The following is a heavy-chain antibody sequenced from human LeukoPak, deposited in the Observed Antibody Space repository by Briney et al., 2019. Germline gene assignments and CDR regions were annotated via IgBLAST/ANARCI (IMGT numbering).Heavy chain of an antibody. CDR3: ARADSSGWKFDAFDI. Sequence: PSETLSLTYTVSGGSISSYYWSWIRQPPGKGLEWIGYIYYSGSTNYNPSLKSRVTISVDTSKNQFSLKLSSVTAADTAVYYCARADSSGWKFDAFDIWGQGTMVTVSS. CDR1: GGSISSYY. CDR2: IYYSGST. J-gene: IGHJ3*02. V-gene: IGHV4-59*01. D-gene: IGHD6-19*01.